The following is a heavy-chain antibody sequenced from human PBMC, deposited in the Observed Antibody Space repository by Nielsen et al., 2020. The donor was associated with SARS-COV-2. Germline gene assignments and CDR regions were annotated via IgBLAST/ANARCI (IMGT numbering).Heavy chain of an antibody. CDR2: IYHSGST. CDR1: GGSISSSNW. CDR3: ARGRETPQNIVVVPRIQLDI. J-gene: IGHJ3*02. D-gene: IGHD2-2*01. Sequence: SETLSLTCAVSGGSISSSNWWSWVRQPPGKGLEWIGEIYHSGSTNYNPSLKSRVTISVDKSKNQFSLKLSSVTAADTAVYYCARGRETPQNIVVVPRIQLDIWGQGTMVTVSS. V-gene: IGHV4-4*02.